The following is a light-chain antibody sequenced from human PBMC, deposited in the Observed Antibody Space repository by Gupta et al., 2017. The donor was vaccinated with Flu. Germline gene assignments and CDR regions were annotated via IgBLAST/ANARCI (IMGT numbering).Light chain of an antibody. Sequence: QSVLTQPPSASGTPGQSVTISCSGSSSNVGTNSLYWYQHLPGTAPRLLIYRNNPRPSGVPDRFSVSTSGTTGSLAISGLRSEDEGDYHCAVWDDSLRYWVFGGGTKVTVL. CDR3: AVWDDSLRYWV. V-gene: IGLV1-47*01. CDR2: RNN. J-gene: IGLJ3*02. CDR1: SSNVGTNS.